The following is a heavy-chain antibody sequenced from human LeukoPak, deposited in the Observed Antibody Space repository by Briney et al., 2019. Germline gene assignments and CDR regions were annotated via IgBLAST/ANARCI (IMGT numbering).Heavy chain of an antibody. CDR1: GGSISSYY. V-gene: IGHV4-59*01. CDR3: ARGRRSAVVTDFDY. CDR2: IHYSGSS. J-gene: IGHJ4*02. D-gene: IGHD2-21*02. Sequence: SETLSLTCTVSGGSISSYYWTWIRQPPGKGLEWIGYIHYSGSSRSDPSLNSRVTMSVDTSKSQFFLKLTSVTAADTAVYYCARGRRSAVVTDFDYWGQGTLVTVSS.